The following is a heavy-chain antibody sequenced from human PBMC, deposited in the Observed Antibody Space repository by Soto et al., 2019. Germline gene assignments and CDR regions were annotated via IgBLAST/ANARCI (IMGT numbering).Heavy chain of an antibody. CDR3: ARDARYFDWLSRFDP. CDR2: IYYSGST. D-gene: IGHD3-9*01. CDR1: GGSISSGGYY. J-gene: IGHJ5*02. V-gene: IGHV4-31*03. Sequence: NPSETLSLTCTVSGGSISSGGYYWSWIRQHPGKGLEWIGYIYYSGSTYYNPSLKSRVTISVDTSKNQFSLKLSSVTAADTAVYYCARDARYFDWLSRFDPWGQGTLVTVSS.